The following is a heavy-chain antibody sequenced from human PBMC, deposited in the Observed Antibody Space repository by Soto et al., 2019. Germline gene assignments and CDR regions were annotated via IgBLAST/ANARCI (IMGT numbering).Heavy chain of an antibody. CDR2: IIPIFGTA. V-gene: IGHV1-69*13. CDR3: ARASGYDDHYYYYGMDV. J-gene: IGHJ6*02. D-gene: IGHD5-12*01. CDR1: GGTFSSYA. Sequence: SVKVSCKASGGTFSSYAISWVRQAPGQGLEWMGGIIPIFGTANYAQKFQGRVTITADESTSTAYMELSSLRSEDTAVYYCARASGYDDHYYYYGMDVWGQGTTVTVSS.